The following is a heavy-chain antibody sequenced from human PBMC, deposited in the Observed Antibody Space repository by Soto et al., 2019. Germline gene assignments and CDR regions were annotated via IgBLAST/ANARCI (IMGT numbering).Heavy chain of an antibody. CDR1: GFTFSSYA. J-gene: IGHJ3*02. CDR3: ARDKFQYDILTYDAFDI. V-gene: IGHV3-64*01. Sequence: VQLVESGGGLVQPGGSLRLSCAASGFTFSSYAMHWVRQAPGKGLEYVSAISSNGGSTYYANSVKGRFTISRDNSKNTLYLQMGSLRAEDMAVYYCARDKFQYDILTYDAFDIWGQGTMVTVSS. CDR2: ISSNGGST. D-gene: IGHD3-9*01.